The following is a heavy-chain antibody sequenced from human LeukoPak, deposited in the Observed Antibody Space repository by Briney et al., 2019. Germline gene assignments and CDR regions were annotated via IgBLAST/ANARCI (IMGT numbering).Heavy chain of an antibody. J-gene: IGHJ3*01. Sequence: ASVKVSCKASGYTLTDYYMHWVRQAPGQGLEWMAWINPNSGGTNYAQKFQGRVTMTRDTSISTAYMELSRLRSDDTAVYYCARVRTKDAFDVWGQGTMVTVSS. CDR3: ARVRTKDAFDV. CDR1: GYTLTDYY. CDR2: INPNSGGT. V-gene: IGHV1-2*02. D-gene: IGHD2-8*01.